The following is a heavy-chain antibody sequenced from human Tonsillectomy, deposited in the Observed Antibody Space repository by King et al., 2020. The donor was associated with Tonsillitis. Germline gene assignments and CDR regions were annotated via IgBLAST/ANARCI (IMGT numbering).Heavy chain of an antibody. V-gene: IGHV4-59*01. Sequence: QVQLQESGPGLVMPSETLSLTCTVSSASINNYYWSWIRQPPGKTLEWIGYIYFTGNTNYNPSLRSRVTIAIDTSKTRFSLKMNSVTAEDTAVYYCARGPTYGDYNDWGQGTLVTVSS. CDR2: IYFTGNT. CDR1: SASINNYY. D-gene: IGHD4-17*01. J-gene: IGHJ4*02. CDR3: ARGPTYGDYND.